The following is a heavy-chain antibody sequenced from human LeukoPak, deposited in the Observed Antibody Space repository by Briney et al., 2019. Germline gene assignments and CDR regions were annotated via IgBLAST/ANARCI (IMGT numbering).Heavy chain of an antibody. V-gene: IGHV3-21*01. J-gene: IGHJ4*01. CDR1: GFSFSSYS. Sequence: PGGSPRLSRAAYGFSFSSYSMNWVRQAPGKGLAWVAAISSTSDYIYHADSVKGRFTISRDNADNTLYLDMNNLRAEDTAIYYCARPLGGYDSSGIDYWGQGTLVTVSS. CDR3: ARPLGGYDSSGIDY. CDR2: ISSTSDYI. D-gene: IGHD3-10*01.